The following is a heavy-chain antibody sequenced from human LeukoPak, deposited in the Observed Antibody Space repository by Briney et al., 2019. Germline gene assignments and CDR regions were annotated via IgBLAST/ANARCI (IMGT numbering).Heavy chain of an antibody. CDR1: GYTFTIYG. D-gene: IGHD6-19*01. V-gene: IGHV1-18*04. J-gene: IGHJ4*02. CDR2: ISGHNGHT. CDR3: ARGPGIAVAGVFDY. Sequence: GASVKVSCKASGYTFTIYGINWVRQAPGQGLEWMGWISGHNGHTNYVQKMQGRVTITTDTSTNTAYMELRTLTSDDTAVYYCARGPGIAVAGVFDYWGQGSLVTVSS.